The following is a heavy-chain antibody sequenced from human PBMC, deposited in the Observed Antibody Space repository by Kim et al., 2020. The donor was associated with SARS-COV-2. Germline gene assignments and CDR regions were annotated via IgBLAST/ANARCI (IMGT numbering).Heavy chain of an antibody. Sequence: GESLKISCEASGFIFSSSAMTWVRQAPGKGLEWVSAISPASNTVYYADAVKGRFTTSRDNPKSTVFLHMNSLRAEDTAIYYCAKNYGASVSYDFWGQGTL. CDR2: ISPASNTV. V-gene: IGHV3-23*01. J-gene: IGHJ4*02. CDR3: AKNYGASVSYDF. D-gene: IGHD4-17*01. CDR1: GFIFSSSA.